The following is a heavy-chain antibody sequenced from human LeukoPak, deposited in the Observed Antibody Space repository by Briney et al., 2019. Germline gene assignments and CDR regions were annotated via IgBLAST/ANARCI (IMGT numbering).Heavy chain of an antibody. V-gene: IGHV3-23*01. CDR2: ISGGGGST. D-gene: IGHD3-3*01. Sequence: GGSLRLSCAASGFTFSSYAMSWVRQAPGKGLEWVSAISGGGGSTYYADSVKGRFTISRDNSKNTLYLQMNSLRAEDTAVYYCAKGDYDFWSGLPFFDYWGQGTLVTVSS. CDR1: GFTFSSYA. CDR3: AKGDYDFWSGLPFFDY. J-gene: IGHJ4*02.